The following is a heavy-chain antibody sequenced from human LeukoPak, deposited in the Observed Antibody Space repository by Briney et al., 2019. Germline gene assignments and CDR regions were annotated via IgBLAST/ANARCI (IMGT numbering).Heavy chain of an antibody. CDR2: IKEDGNKE. V-gene: IGHV3-7*01. Sequence: GGSLRLSCEASGFTFSNYWMAWVRQAPGKGLEWVANIKEDGNKENYVDSVKGRFTISRDNVKNSLFLQMNSLRDDDTALYYCARGWATIPDWGQGSLVIVSS. CDR3: ARGWATIPD. CDR1: GFTFSNYW. J-gene: IGHJ4*02. D-gene: IGHD5-24*01.